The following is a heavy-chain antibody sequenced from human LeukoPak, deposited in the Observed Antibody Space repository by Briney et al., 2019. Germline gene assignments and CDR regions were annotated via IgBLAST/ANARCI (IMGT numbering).Heavy chain of an antibody. CDR3: ARRAGAYSHPYDY. Sequence: GGSLRLSCAASGFTFSSYSMSWVRQAPGKGLEWVSSITSSSSYIYYADSVKGRFTISRDNAKNSLYLQMNSLRAKDTAVYYCARRAGAYSHPYDYWGQGTLVTVSS. CDR2: ITSSSSYI. J-gene: IGHJ4*02. CDR1: GFTFSSYS. D-gene: IGHD4/OR15-4a*01. V-gene: IGHV3-21*04.